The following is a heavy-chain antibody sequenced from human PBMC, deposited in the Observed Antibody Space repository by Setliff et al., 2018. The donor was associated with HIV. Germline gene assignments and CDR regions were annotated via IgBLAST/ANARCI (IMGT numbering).Heavy chain of an antibody. J-gene: IGHJ6*03. D-gene: IGHD6-13*01. CDR1: GGSFSGHS. CDR3: ARGTTGYSSIWYRNGLTYYSYMDV. V-gene: IGHV4-34*01. CDR2: INHSGGT. Sequence: SETLSLTCAVYGGSFSGHSWTWVRQPPGKGLEWIGEINHSGGTSYNPPLKSRVAMSVDTSKNQFSLKLNSVTAADAGVYYCARGTTGYSSIWYRNGLTYYSYMDVWGKGTEVTVSS.